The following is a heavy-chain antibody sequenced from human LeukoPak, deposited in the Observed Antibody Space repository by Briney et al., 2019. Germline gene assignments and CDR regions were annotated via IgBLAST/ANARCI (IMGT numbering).Heavy chain of an antibody. V-gene: IGHV4-4*07. Sequence: SETLSLTCTVSGGSISSYYWSWIRQPAGKGLEWIGRIYTSGSTNYNPSLKSRVTMSVDTSKNQFSLKLSSVTAADTAVYYCAKDLAQIYCSTINCYSMDVWGKGTTVTVSS. CDR2: IYTSGST. CDR1: GGSISSYY. J-gene: IGHJ6*04. CDR3: AKDLAQIYCSTINCYSMDV. D-gene: IGHD2-2*01.